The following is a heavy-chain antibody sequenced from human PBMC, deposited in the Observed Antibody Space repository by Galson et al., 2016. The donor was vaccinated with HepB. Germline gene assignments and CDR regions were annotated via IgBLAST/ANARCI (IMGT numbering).Heavy chain of an antibody. CDR3: AKEMDFSSGWEDY. CDR2: ISYDGTKK. CDR1: GFSFSSYA. V-gene: IGHV3-30*18. D-gene: IGHD6-19*01. J-gene: IGHJ4*02. Sequence: SLRLSCAASGFSFSSYAMHWVRQAPGKGLEWLAAISYDGTKKYYEDSVRGRFTISRDNSMKTLYLEMNSLKPEDTAVYFCAKEMDFSSGWEDYWGQGTLVTVSS.